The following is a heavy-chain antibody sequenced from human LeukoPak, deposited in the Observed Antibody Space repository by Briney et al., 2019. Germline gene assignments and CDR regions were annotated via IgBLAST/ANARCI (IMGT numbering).Heavy chain of an antibody. CDR1: SGSFSGYY. D-gene: IGHD2-8*01. CDR2: VNPGGNT. V-gene: IGHV4-34*01. Sequence: PSETLSLTCAVYSGSFSGYYWSWIRQSPGNGLEWIGEVNPGGNTNYNPSLRSRVTISLDTSKNLFSLKLRSVTAADTAVYNCARAAWNGGGGFDPWGQGTLVTVSS. CDR3: ARAAWNGGGGFDP. J-gene: IGHJ5*02.